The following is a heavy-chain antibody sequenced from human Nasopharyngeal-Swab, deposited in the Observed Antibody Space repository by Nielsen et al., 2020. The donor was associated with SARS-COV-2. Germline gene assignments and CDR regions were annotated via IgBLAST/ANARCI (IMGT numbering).Heavy chain of an antibody. V-gene: IGHV3-33*01. J-gene: IGHJ4*02. D-gene: IGHD2-2*01. CDR3: ARDEMGDLIGYCSSTSCYPDY. CDR1: GFTFSSYG. CDR2: IWYDGSNK. Sequence: GGSLRLSCAASGFTFSSYGMHWVRQAPGKGLEWVAVIWYDGSNKYYADSVKGRFTISRDNSKNTLYLQMNSLRAEDTAVYYCARDEMGDLIGYCSSTSCYPDYWGQGTLVTVPS.